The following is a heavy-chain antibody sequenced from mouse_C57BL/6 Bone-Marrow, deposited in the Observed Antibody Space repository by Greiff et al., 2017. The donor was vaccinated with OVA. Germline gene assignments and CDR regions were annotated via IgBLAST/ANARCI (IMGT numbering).Heavy chain of an antibody. Sequence: EVKLVESGGGLVQPKGSLKLSCAASGFTFTTYALHWVRQAPGKGFEWVARIRSKSSNYATYYADSVKDRFTISREYSQSMLYLQMNNLKTEDTAMYYCAVLRYYYAMDYWGQGTSVTVSS. CDR2: IRSKSSNYAT. J-gene: IGHJ4*01. V-gene: IGHV10-3*01. CDR3: AVLRYYYAMDY. CDR1: GFTFTTYA. D-gene: IGHD1-1*01.